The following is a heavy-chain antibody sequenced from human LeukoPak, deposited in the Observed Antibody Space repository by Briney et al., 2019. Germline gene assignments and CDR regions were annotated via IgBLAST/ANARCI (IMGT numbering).Heavy chain of an antibody. CDR2: INPNSGGT. CDR1: GYTFTGYY. J-gene: IGHJ4*02. V-gene: IGHV1-2*02. Sequence: ASVKVSCKPSGYTFTGYYMHWVRQAPGHGLEWMGWINPNSGGTNYAQKFQGRVTMTRDTSISTAYMELSRPRSDDTAVYYCARDLEQQLDFDYWGQGTLVTVSS. D-gene: IGHD6-13*01. CDR3: ARDLEQQLDFDY.